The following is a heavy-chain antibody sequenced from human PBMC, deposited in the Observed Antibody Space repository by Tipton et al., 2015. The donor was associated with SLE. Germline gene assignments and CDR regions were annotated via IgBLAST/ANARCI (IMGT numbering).Heavy chain of an antibody. Sequence: TLSLTCFVSGGSIGSRPYYWSWIRQPPGKGLEWIGYIYYSGSTNYNPSLKSRVTISVDTSKNQFSLKLSSVTAADTAVYYCARLLRGYSYGWNAFDIWGQGTMVTVSS. J-gene: IGHJ3*02. CDR1: GGSIGSRPYY. D-gene: IGHD5-18*01. V-gene: IGHV4-61*05. CDR3: ARLLRGYSYGWNAFDI. CDR2: IYYSGST.